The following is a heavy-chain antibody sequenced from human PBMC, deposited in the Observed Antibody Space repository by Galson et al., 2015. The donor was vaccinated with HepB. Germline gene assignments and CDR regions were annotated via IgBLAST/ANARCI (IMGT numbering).Heavy chain of an antibody. CDR2: TYYTSKWKN. Sequence: CAISGDSVSSNNAAWNWIRQSPSRGLEWLGRTYYTSKWKNDYAESVKSRISIKADTSKNQFSLELNSVTPDDTAVYFCARDKYHHSSDHYFDYWGQGTLVTVSS. D-gene: IGHD3-22*01. CDR1: GDSVSSNNAA. V-gene: IGHV6-1*01. J-gene: IGHJ4*02. CDR3: ARDKYHHSSDHYFDY.